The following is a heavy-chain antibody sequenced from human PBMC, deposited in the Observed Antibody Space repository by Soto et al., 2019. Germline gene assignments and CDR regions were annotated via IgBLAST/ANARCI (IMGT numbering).Heavy chain of an antibody. V-gene: IGHV3-15*01. J-gene: IGHJ4*02. CDR3: ARDRYSSGWYDLDY. D-gene: IGHD6-19*01. Sequence: SLTLSCAASQLTINRAWMYWLRQALGKGLEWVGRIKSKAGGGTTDYAAPVKGRFIVSREDSKDTLYLQMNSLKTEDTAVYYCARDRYSSGWYDLDYWGQGTLVTVSS. CDR2: IKSKAGGGTT. CDR1: QLTINRAW.